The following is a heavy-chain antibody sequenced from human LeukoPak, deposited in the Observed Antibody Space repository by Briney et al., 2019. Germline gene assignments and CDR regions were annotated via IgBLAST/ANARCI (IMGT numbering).Heavy chain of an antibody. Sequence: ASVKVSCKASGYTFTSYDINWVRQATGQGLEWIGWMNPNSGNTGYAQKFQGRVTMTRNTSISTAYMELSSLRSEDTAVYYCVRVYHDGSFESGNWFDPWGQGTLVTVSS. D-gene: IGHD3-22*01. CDR1: GYTFTSYD. CDR2: MNPNSGNT. J-gene: IGHJ5*02. V-gene: IGHV1-8*01. CDR3: VRVYHDGSFESGNWFDP.